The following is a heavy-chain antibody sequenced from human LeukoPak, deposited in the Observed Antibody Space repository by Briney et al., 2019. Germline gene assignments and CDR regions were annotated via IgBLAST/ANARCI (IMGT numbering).Heavy chain of an antibody. J-gene: IGHJ4*02. V-gene: IGHV4-34*08. Sequence: GSLRLSCAASGFTFSNYWMNWVRQPPGKGLEWIGEINHSGSTNYNPSLKSRVTISVDTSKNQFSLKLSSVTAADTAVYYCASGYSSSEFDYWGQGTLVTVSS. CDR2: INHSGST. D-gene: IGHD6-13*01. CDR3: ASGYSSSEFDY. CDR1: GFTFSNYW.